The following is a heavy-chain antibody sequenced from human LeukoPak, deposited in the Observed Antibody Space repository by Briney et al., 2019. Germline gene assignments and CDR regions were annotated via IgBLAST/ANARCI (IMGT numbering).Heavy chain of an antibody. CDR2: ISGSGGST. CDR1: GFTVNTYE. V-gene: IGHV3-23*01. Sequence: AGGSLRLSCAASGFTVNTYEMNWVRQAPGKGLEWVSAISGSGGSTYYADSVKGRFTISRDNSKNTLYLQMNSLRAEDTAVYYCAKSDCSSTSCYLIDYWGQGTLVTVSS. CDR3: AKSDCSSTSCYLIDY. D-gene: IGHD2-2*01. J-gene: IGHJ4*02.